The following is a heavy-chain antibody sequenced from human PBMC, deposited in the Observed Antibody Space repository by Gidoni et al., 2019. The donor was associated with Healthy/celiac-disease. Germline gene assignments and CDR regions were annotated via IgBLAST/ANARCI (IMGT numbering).Heavy chain of an antibody. CDR3: AGGRAARYYYYYMDV. V-gene: IGHV3-30*03. J-gene: IGHJ6*03. Sequence: RQAPGKGLEWVAVISYDGSNKYYADSVKGRFTISRDNSKNTLYLQMNSLRAEDTAVYYCAGGRAARYYYYYMDVWGKGTTVTVSS. D-gene: IGHD6-6*01. CDR2: ISYDGSNK.